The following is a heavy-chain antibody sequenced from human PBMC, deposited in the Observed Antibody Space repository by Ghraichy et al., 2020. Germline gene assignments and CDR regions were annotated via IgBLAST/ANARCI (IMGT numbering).Heavy chain of an antibody. J-gene: IGHJ6*02. Sequence: GGSLRLSCAASGFTFSNYAMSWVRQAPGKGLEWVSGITGSGGGTTQADSVKGRFTISRDNSKNTLYLQMNSLRAEDTAVYYCARHRGPQYDYHGMAVWGQGTSVTVSS. D-gene: IGHD3-10*01. CDR3: ARHRGPQYDYHGMAV. CDR2: ITGSGGGT. V-gene: IGHV3-23*01. CDR1: GFTFSNYA.